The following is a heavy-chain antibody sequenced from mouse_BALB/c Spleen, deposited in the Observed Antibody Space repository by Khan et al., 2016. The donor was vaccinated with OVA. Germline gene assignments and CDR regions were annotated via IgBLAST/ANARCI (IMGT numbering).Heavy chain of an antibody. CDR1: GFSFSSYS. J-gene: IGHJ3*01. V-gene: IGHV5-6*01. CDR2: ISSGGDYT. D-gene: IGHD4-1*01. Sequence: EVELVESGGDLVKPGGSLKLSCAASGFSFSSYSMSWVRQTPDKRLEWVATISSGGDYTYYPDIVTGRFTISRDNAKNTLYLHMSSLKSEDTAMYYCANHLTGSFAYWGQGTLVTVSA. CDR3: ANHLTGSFAY.